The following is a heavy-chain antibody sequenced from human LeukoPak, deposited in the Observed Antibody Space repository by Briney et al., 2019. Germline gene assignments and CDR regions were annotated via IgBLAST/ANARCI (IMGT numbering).Heavy chain of an antibody. D-gene: IGHD2-2*01. CDR3: ARRGVPPAYPQYYYFDY. V-gene: IGHV3-48*03. CDR2: ISSSGSII. CDR1: GFTFSSCE. Sequence: GGSLRLSCAASGFTFSSCEMNWVRQAPGKGLEWVSYISSSGSIIYYADSVKGRFTISRDNAKNSLYLQMKSLRAEDTAVYYCARRGVPPAYPQYYYFDYWGQGTLVTVSS. J-gene: IGHJ4*02.